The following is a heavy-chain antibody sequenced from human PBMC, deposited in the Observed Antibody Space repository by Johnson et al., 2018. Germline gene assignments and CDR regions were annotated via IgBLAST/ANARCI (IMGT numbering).Heavy chain of an antibody. CDR1: GFTFSSYG. Sequence: QVQLVESGGGVVQPGRSXRLSCAASGFTFSSYGMHWVRQAPGKGLEWVAVISYDGSNKYYADPVKGRFTISRDNSKNTLYLQMNSLRAEDTAGYYCAKEAIFGVVINYYYYGMEVWCQGTTVTVSS. J-gene: IGHJ6*02. CDR2: ISYDGSNK. V-gene: IGHV3-30*18. D-gene: IGHD3-3*02. CDR3: AKEAIFGVVINYYYYGMEV.